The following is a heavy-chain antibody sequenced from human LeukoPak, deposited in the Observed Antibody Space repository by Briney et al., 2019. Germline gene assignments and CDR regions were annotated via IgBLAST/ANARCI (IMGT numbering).Heavy chain of an antibody. V-gene: IGHV3-64*01. D-gene: IGHD4-17*01. Sequence: PGGSLRLSCAASGFTFSSYAMHWVRQAPGKGLEYVSAISSNGGSTYYANSVKGRFTISRDNSKNTLYLQMGSLRAEDMAVYYCARGSDCGDYVVDYWGQGTLVTVSS. CDR1: GFTFSSYA. CDR3: ARGSDCGDYVVDY. CDR2: ISSNGGST. J-gene: IGHJ4*02.